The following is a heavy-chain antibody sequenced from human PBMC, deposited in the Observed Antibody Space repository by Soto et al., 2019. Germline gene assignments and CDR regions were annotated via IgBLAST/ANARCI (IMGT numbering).Heavy chain of an antibody. CDR2: INPNSGGT. V-gene: IGHV1-2*04. CDR1: GYTFTGYY. D-gene: IGHD6-13*01. Sequence: ASVKVSCKASGYTFTGYYMHWVRQAPGQGLEWMGWINPNSGGTNYAQKFQGWVTMTRDTSISTAYMELSRLRSDDTAVYYCATSIAAAGTGYMDVWGKGTTVTVSS. CDR3: ATSIAAAGTGYMDV. J-gene: IGHJ6*03.